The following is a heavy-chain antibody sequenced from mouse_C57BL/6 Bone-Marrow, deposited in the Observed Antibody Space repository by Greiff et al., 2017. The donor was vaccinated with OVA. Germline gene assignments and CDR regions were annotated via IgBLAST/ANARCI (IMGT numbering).Heavy chain of an antibody. Sequence: EVKLVESGGGLVKPGGSLKLSCAASGFTFSSYAMSWVRQTPEKRLEWVATISDGGSYTYYPDNVKGRFTISRDNAKNNLYLQMSHLKSDDTAMYYCASRLFAYWGQGTLVTVSA. CDR2: ISDGGSYT. J-gene: IGHJ3*01. CDR3: ASRLFAY. V-gene: IGHV5-4*03. CDR1: GFTFSSYA.